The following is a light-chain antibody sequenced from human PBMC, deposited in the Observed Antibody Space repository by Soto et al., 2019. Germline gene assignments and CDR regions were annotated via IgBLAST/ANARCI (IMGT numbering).Light chain of an antibody. CDR1: SSDVGGDNF. CDR3: HSFAGINSRYV. J-gene: IGLJ1*01. V-gene: IGLV2-8*01. CDR2: EVN. Sequence: QSALTQPPSASGSPGQSVTISCSGTSSDVGGDNFVSWYQQHPGKAPKLIIYEVNKRPSGVPDRFSGSKSGNTASLTVSGLQGEDEADYYCHSFAGINSRYVFGTGTKLTVL.